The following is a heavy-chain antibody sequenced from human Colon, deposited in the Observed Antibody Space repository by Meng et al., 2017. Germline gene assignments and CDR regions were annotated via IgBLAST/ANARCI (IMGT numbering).Heavy chain of an antibody. CDR3: AREGSDSWIDY. Sequence: QVQLVQSGSELKKPGASVKVTCKTSGYLFSYYAMNWVRQAPGRGLEWMGWSNTKTGNPTYAQAFTGRFVFSLDMSVSTAYLQINDLKAGDTAVYYCAREGSDSWIDYWGQGTLVTVSS. J-gene: IGHJ4*02. CDR2: SNTKTGNP. D-gene: IGHD6-13*01. V-gene: IGHV7-4-1*02. CDR1: GYLFSYYA.